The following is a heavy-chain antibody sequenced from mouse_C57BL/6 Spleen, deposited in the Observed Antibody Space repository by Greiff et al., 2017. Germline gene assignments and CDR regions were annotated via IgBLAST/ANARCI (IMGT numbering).Heavy chain of an antibody. CDR2: IYPRDGST. CDR1: GYTFTDHT. V-gene: IGHV1-78*01. D-gene: IGHD3-3*01. Sequence: QVQLQQSDAEFVKPGASVKISCKVSGYTFTDHTINWMKQRPEQGLEWIGYIYPRDGSTKYNEKFKCKATLTAYTSSSTAYMQLNSLTSENSAVYYCARGDYENSYDYWGQGTTLTVSS. J-gene: IGHJ2*01. CDR3: ARGDYENSYDY.